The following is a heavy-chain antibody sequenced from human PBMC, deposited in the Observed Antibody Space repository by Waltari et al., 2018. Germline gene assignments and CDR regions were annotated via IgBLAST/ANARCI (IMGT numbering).Heavy chain of an antibody. CDR2: IYSGGST. J-gene: IGHJ3*02. CDR1: GFTVSSNY. V-gene: IGHV3-53*02. Sequence: EVQLVETGGGLIQPGGSLRLSCAASGFTVSSNYMSWVRQAPGKGLEWVSVIYSGGSTYYADSVKGRFTISRDNSKNTLYLQMNSLRAEDTAVYYCARERYFDWRWMTGAFDIWGQGTMVTVSS. CDR3: ARERYFDWRWMTGAFDI. D-gene: IGHD3-9*01.